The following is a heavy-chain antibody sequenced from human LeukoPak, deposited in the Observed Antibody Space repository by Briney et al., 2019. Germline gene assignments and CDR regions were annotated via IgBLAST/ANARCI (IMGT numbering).Heavy chain of an antibody. CDR1: GFTFSSYA. J-gene: IGHJ4*02. V-gene: IGHV3-23*01. CDR2: ISGSGGST. D-gene: IGHD3-10*01. Sequence: GGSLRLSCAASGFTFSSYALSWVRQAPGKGLEWVSTISGSGGSTNYADSVKGRFTISRDNSKNTLYLQMNSLRAEDTAVYYCARGLYTMVRGVIRFDYWGQGTLVTVSS. CDR3: ARGLYTMVRGVIRFDY.